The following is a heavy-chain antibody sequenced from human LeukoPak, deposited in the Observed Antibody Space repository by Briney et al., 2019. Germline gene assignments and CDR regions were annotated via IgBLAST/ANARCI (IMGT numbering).Heavy chain of an antibody. J-gene: IGHJ4*02. Sequence: ASVKVSCKASGYTFTSYGISWVRQAPGQGLEWMGWITPYTGDTYYIQNLQGRVTMTTDTSTSTAYMELRSLRSDDTAVYYCARGQGLIDYWGQGTLVTVSS. CDR3: ARGQGLIDY. CDR1: GYTFTSYG. V-gene: IGHV1-18*01. CDR2: ITPYTGDT.